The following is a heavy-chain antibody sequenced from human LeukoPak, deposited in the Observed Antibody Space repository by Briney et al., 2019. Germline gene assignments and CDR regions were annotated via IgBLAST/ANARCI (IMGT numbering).Heavy chain of an antibody. CDR3: ARDSGGSGYFNAYDAFDI. D-gene: IGHD3-22*01. CDR2: INHSGST. J-gene: IGHJ3*02. Sequence: SETLSLTCAVYGGSFSGYYWSWIRQPPGKGLEWIGEINHSGSTNYNPSLKSRVTISVDTSKNQFSLKLSSVTAEDTAVYYCARDSGGSGYFNAYDAFDIWGQGTMVTVSS. CDR1: GGSFSGYY. V-gene: IGHV4-34*01.